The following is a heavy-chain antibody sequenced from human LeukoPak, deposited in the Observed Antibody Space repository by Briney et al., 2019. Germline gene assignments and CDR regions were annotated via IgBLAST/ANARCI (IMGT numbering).Heavy chain of an antibody. CDR3: ARDSSGWGAFDY. D-gene: IGHD6-19*01. V-gene: IGHV4-61*01. CDR1: GASVSSASY. Sequence: SETLSLTCTVSGASVSSASYWTWIRQPPGKGLEWIGYIYYSGSTNYNPSLKSRATISVDTSKNQFSLKLSSVTAADTAVYYCARDSSGWGAFDYWGQGTLVTVSS. J-gene: IGHJ4*02. CDR2: IYYSGST.